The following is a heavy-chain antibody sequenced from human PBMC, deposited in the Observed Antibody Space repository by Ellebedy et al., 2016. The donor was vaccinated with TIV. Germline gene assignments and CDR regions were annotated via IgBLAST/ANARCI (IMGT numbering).Heavy chain of an antibody. J-gene: IGHJ3*02. V-gene: IGHV4-31*03. CDR3: ARSCMVRGVIGAFDI. D-gene: IGHD3-10*01. CDR1: GGSISSGGYY. CDR2: IYYSGST. Sequence: MPSETLSLTCTVSGGSISSGGYYWSWIRQHPGKGLEWIGYIYYSGSTYYNPSLKSRVTISVDTSKNQFSLKLSSVTAADTAVYYCARSCMVRGVIGAFDIWGQGTMVTVSS.